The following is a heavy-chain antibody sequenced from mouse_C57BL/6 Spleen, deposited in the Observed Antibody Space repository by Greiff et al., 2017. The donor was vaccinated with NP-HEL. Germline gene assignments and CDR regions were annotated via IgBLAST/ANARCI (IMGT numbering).Heavy chain of an antibody. V-gene: IGHV1-54*01. CDR2: INPGSGGT. J-gene: IGHJ2*01. CDR3: ARDSSGYVYYFDY. CDR1: GYAFTNYL. D-gene: IGHD3-2*02. Sequence: QVQLQQSGAELVRPGTSVKVSCKASGYAFTNYLIEWVKQRPGQGLEWIGVINPGSGGTNYNEKFKGKATLTADKSSSTAYMQLSSLTSEDSAVYVCARDSSGYVYYFDYWGQGTTLTVSS.